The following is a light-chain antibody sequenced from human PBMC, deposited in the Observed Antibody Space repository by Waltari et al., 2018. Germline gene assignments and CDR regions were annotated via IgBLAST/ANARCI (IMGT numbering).Light chain of an antibody. CDR1: QSIGSY. CDR3: QQRSNWTPHT. V-gene: IGKV3-11*01. Sequence: EIVLTQSPATLSLSPGDTANLSCRASQSIGSYLAWYQQKPGQPPRLLIYDASNRATGVPARFRGSGSGTDFTLTISSLEAEDFAVYYCQQRSNWTPHTFGQGARLEIK. J-gene: IGKJ2*01. CDR2: DAS.